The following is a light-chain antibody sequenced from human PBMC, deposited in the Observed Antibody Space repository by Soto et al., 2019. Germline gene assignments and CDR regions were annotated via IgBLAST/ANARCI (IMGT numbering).Light chain of an antibody. V-gene: IGLV1-40*01. CDR2: GNS. CDR3: QSYASSLSGYV. CDR1: SSNIGANCD. Sequence: QSVVTQPPSVSGVPGQRVTISCTGSSSNIGANCDEHWYQQLPGTAPKLLIYGNSNRPSGVPDRFSGSKSGTSASLAITGLQAEDESDYYCQSYASSLSGYVFGTGTKLTVL. J-gene: IGLJ1*01.